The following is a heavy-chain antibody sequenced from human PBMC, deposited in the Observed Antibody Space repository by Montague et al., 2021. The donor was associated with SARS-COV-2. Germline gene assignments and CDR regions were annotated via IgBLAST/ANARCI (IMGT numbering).Heavy chain of an antibody. CDR1: GDSVSTNSGT. D-gene: IGHD2-15*01. CDR3: ASAERGSCGDGNCYQYFFNY. V-gene: IGHV6-1*01. Sequence: CAISGDSVSTNSGTWNWVRLSPSRGLEWLGRTYYRSEWYSDYSVSVNSRISINPVTTKNQFSLRRHSVTPEDTAVYYCASAERGSCGDGNCYQYFFNYWGQGTLVTVSS. CDR2: TYYRSEWYS. J-gene: IGHJ4*02.